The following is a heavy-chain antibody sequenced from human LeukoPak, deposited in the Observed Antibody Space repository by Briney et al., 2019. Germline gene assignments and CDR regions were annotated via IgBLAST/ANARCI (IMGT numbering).Heavy chain of an antibody. D-gene: IGHD5-18*01. CDR3: ARDENTAMATRGSFDP. Sequence: GASVKVSCKASGYTFTSYGISWVRQAPGQGLEWMGWISAYNGNTNYAQKLQGRVTMTTDTSTSTAYMELRSLRSDDTAVYYCARDENTAMATRGSFDPWGQGTLVTVSS. CDR1: GYTFTSYG. V-gene: IGHV1-18*01. CDR2: ISAYNGNT. J-gene: IGHJ5*02.